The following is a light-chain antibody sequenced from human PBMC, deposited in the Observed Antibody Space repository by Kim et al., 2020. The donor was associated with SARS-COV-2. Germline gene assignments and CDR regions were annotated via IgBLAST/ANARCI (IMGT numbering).Light chain of an antibody. Sequence: SYELTQPPSVSISPGQTASITCSGDKLGHKYVCWYLQKAGQSPVLVIYQDTKRPSGIPERFSGSNSGNTATLTISGTQAMDEADYYCQAYDSTTVLFGGG. CDR3: QAYDSTTVL. J-gene: IGLJ2*01. V-gene: IGLV3-1*01. CDR2: QDT. CDR1: KLGHKY.